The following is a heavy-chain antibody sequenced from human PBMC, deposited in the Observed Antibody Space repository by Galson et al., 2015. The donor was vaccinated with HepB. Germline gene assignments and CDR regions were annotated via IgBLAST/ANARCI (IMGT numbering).Heavy chain of an antibody. CDR2: TSWNEDK. J-gene: IGHJ5*02. V-gene: IGHV2-5*01. Sequence: PALVKPTQTLTLPCTFSGFSLSTSGVGVGWIRQPPGMALEWLALTSWNEDKRSSPSLKSRLTITKATSKNQLVLTMTNIDPVDKATYYCAHTYYDSSGYYSDWFDPWGQGTLVTVSS. CDR3: AHTYYDSSGYYSDWFDP. CDR1: GFSLSTSGVG. D-gene: IGHD3-22*01.